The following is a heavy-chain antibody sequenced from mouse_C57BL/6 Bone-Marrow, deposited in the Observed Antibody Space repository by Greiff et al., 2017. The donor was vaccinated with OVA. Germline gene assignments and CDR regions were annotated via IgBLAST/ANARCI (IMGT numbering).Heavy chain of an antibody. D-gene: IGHD1-1*01. CDR2: ISDGGSYT. Sequence: EVKLMESGGGLVKPGGSLKLSCAASGFTFSSYAMSWVRPTPEKRLEWVATISDGGSYTYYPANVKGRFTLSRDNAKNNLYLQMSHLKSEDTAMYYCAMSLLSTTVVASGDYFDYWGQGTTLTVSS. CDR3: AMSLLSTTVVASGDYFDY. V-gene: IGHV5-4*03. CDR1: GFTFSSYA. J-gene: IGHJ2*01.